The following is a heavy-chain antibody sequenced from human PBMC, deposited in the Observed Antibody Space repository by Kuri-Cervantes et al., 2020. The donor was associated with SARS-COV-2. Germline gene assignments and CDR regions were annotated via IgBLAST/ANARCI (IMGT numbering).Heavy chain of an antibody. D-gene: IGHD3-10*01. V-gene: IGHV3-11*04. CDR3: AKFSGPMVRGVTFLGQFYYYYMDV. CDR2: IGPSGTTK. CDR1: GFIFSDYY. Sequence: GESLKISCTASGFIFSDYYMTWIRQAPGKGLEWVSNIGPSGTTKYYADSVKGRFTISRDNAKNSLYLQMSSLRAEDTAVYYCAKFSGPMVRGVTFLGQFYYYYMDVWGKGTTVTVSS. J-gene: IGHJ6*03.